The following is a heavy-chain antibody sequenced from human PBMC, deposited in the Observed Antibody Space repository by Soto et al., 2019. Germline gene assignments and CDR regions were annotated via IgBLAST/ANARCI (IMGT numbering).Heavy chain of an antibody. D-gene: IGHD1-26*01. J-gene: IGHJ4*02. V-gene: IGHV4-59*01. CDR1: GGSISIYY. Sequence: SETLSLTCTVSGGSISIYYWSWIRQPPGKGLEWIGYIYYSGSTNYNPSLKSRVTISVDTSKNQFSLKLSSVTAADTAVYYCARGASGGATLDYFDYWGQGTLVTVSS. CDR3: ARGASGGATLDYFDY. CDR2: IYYSGST.